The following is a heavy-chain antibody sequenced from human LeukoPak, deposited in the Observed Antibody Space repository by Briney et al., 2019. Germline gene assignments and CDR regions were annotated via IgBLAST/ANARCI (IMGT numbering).Heavy chain of an antibody. CDR3: ARGDCSSTICYSPMDV. CDR2: IYRTGST. Sequence: SGTLSLTCAVSGGSISSSHWWSWVRRPPGKGLEWIGSIYRTGSTNYNPSLKSRVTISLDTSKNQFSLKVSSVTAADTAVYYCARGDCSSTICYSPMDVWGKGTTVTVSS. D-gene: IGHD2-2*01. V-gene: IGHV4-4*02. CDR1: GGSISSSHW. J-gene: IGHJ6*03.